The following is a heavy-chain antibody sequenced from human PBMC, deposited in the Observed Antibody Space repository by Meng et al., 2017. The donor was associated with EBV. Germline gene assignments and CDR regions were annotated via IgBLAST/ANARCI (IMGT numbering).Heavy chain of an antibody. D-gene: IGHD5-12*01. CDR2: ISSGGST. CDR3: AKHRLGPLDY. V-gene: IGHV3-53*01. Sequence: EVQLVEAGEGLSQPGGSLRLSCAASGFTVSSNYMSWVRQAPGKGLEWVSVISSGGSTYYADSVKGRFTISRDNSKNTLYLQMNSLRAEDTAVYYCAKHRLGPLDYWGQGPLVTVSS. J-gene: IGHJ4*02. CDR1: GFTVSSNY.